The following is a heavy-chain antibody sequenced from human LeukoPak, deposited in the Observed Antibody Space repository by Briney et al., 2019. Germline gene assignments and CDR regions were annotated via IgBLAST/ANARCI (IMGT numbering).Heavy chain of an antibody. Sequence: ASVKVSCKASGYTFTSYGISWVRQAPGQGLEWRGWISAYNGNTNYAQKLQGRVTMTTDTSTSTAYMELRSLRSDDTAVYYCASTYCGGDCYPYYYGMDVWGQGTTVTVSS. D-gene: IGHD2-21*02. CDR2: ISAYNGNT. CDR3: ASTYCGGDCYPYYYGMDV. CDR1: GYTFTSYG. J-gene: IGHJ6*02. V-gene: IGHV1-18*01.